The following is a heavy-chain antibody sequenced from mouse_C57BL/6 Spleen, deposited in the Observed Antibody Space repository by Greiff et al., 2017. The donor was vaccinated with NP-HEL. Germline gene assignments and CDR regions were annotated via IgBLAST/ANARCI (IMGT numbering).Heavy chain of an antibody. CDR3: ARRGSSGYGYAMDY. V-gene: IGHV1-80*01. D-gene: IGHD3-2*02. J-gene: IGHJ4*01. CDR1: GYAFSSYW. Sequence: VKLVESGAELVKPGASVKISCKASGYAFSSYWMNWVKQRPGKGLEWIGQIYPGDGDTNYNGKFKGKATLTADKSSSTAYMQLSSLTSEDSAVYFCARRGSSGYGYAMDYWGQGTSVTVSS. CDR2: IYPGDGDT.